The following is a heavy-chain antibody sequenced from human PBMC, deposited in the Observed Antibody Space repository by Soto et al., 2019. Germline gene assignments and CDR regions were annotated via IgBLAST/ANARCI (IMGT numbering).Heavy chain of an antibody. J-gene: IGHJ4*02. CDR3: ARDIVVVVAATRDIEYYFDY. CDR1: GYTFTSYA. CDR2: INAGNGNT. Sequence: ASVKVSCKASGYTFTSYAMHWVRQAPGQRLEWMGWINAGNGNTKYSQKFQGRVTITRDTSASTAYMELSSLRSEDTAVYYCARDIVVVVAATRDIEYYFDYWGQGTLVTVS. D-gene: IGHD2-15*01. V-gene: IGHV1-3*01.